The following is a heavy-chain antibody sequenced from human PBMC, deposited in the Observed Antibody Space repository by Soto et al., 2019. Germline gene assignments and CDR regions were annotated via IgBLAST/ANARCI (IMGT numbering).Heavy chain of an antibody. D-gene: IGHD5-12*01. Sequence: PSETLSLTCAVYGGSFSGYYWSWIRQPPGKGLEWIGEINHSGSTNYNPPLKSRVTISVDTSKNQFSLKLSSVTAADTAVYYCASIDIVATSGYYYGMDVWGQGTTVTVS. CDR3: ASIDIVATSGYYYGMDV. CDR1: GGSFSGYY. V-gene: IGHV4-34*01. J-gene: IGHJ6*02. CDR2: INHSGST.